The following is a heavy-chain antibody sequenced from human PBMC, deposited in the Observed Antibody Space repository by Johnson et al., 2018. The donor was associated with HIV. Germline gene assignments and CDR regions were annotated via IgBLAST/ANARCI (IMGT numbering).Heavy chain of an antibody. D-gene: IGHD3-16*01. Sequence: QVQLVESGGGVVQPGRSLRLSCAASGFTFSSYGMHWVRQAPGKGLAWVAVIWYDGSNKYYADSVKGRFNISRDNSTNTLYLQMNSLRAEDSALYYCAKPPSMGADAFDVWGQGTMVTVSS. CDR3: AKPPSMGADAFDV. CDR1: GFTFSSYG. J-gene: IGHJ3*01. CDR2: IWYDGSNK. V-gene: IGHV3-33*06.